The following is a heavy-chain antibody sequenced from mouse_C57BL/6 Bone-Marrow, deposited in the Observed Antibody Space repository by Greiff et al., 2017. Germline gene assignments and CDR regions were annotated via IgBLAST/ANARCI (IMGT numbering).Heavy chain of an antibody. D-gene: IGHD2-4*01. V-gene: IGHV14-4*01. Sequence: EVQLQQSGAELVRPGASVKLSCTASGFNIKDDYMHWVKQRPEQGLEWSGWLDPENGDTEYASKFQGKATITADTSSNTAYLQLSSLTSEDTAVYYCTMVYDYDMAWFAYWGQGTLVTVSA. J-gene: IGHJ3*01. CDR2: LDPENGDT. CDR3: TMVYDYDMAWFAY. CDR1: GFNIKDDY.